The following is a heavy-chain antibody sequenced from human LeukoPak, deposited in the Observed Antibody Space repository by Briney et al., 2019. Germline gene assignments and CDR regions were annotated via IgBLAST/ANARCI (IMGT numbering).Heavy chain of an antibody. D-gene: IGHD3-10*01. V-gene: IGHV3-23*01. CDR3: ARDGSGRVPEMSAPDY. Sequence: ETLSLTCNVSGYSISSGYYWGWVRQAPGKGLEWVSAISGSGGSTYYADSVKGRFTISRDNAKNSLYLQMNSLRAEDTAVYYCARDGSGRVPEMSAPDYWGQGTLVTVSS. J-gene: IGHJ4*02. CDR2: ISGSGGST. CDR1: GYSISSGYY.